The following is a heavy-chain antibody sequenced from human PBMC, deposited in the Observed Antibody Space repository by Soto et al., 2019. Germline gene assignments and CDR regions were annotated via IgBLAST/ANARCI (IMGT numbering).Heavy chain of an antibody. CDR1: GGSFSGYY. J-gene: IGHJ4*02. V-gene: IGHV4-34*01. CDR2: INHSGST. D-gene: IGHD3-10*01. CDR3: SRGKDY. Sequence: ETLSLTCAVYGGSFSGYYWSWIRQPPGKGLEWIGEINHSGSTNYNPSLKSRVTISVDTSKNQFSLKLSSVTAADTAVYYCSRGKDYWGQGTLVTVSS.